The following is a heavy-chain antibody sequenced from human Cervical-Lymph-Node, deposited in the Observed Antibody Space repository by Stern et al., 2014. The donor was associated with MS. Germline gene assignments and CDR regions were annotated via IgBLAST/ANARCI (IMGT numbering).Heavy chain of an antibody. J-gene: IGHJ4*02. Sequence: EVQLLESGGGLVQPGGSLRLSCKASGFTLSDYDMNWVRQAPGKGLEWISYISRRSDLKNYAGSVKGRLTISRDSAQNSVYLQINSLKDDDTAIYYCAREDTSARLDCWGQGTLVTVSS. CDR3: AREDTSARLDC. D-gene: IGHD6-19*01. CDR2: ISRRSDLK. V-gene: IGHV3-48*02. CDR1: GFTLSDYD.